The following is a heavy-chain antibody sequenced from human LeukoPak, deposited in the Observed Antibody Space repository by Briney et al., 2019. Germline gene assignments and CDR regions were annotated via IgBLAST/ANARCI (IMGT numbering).Heavy chain of an antibody. CDR2: ISAYNGNT. Sequence: ASVKVSCKASGYTFTSYGISWVRQAPGQGLEWMGWISAYNGNTNYAQKLQGRVTMTTDTSTSTVCMELRSLRSDDTAVYYCARGGPSYGSGSDAFDIWGQGTMVTVSS. V-gene: IGHV1-18*01. CDR3: ARGGPSYGSGSDAFDI. CDR1: GYTFTSYG. J-gene: IGHJ3*02. D-gene: IGHD3-10*01.